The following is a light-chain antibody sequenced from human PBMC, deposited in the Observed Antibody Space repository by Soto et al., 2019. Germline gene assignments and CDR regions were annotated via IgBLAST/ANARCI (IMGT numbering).Light chain of an antibody. CDR1: SSNIGAGYD. V-gene: IGLV1-40*01. Sequence: QAVVTQPPSVSGAPGQRVTISFTGSSSNIGAGYDVHWYQQLPGTAPKLLIYGNSNRPSGVPDRFSGSKSGTSDSLAITGLQAEDEADYYCQSYDSSLRGSVFGTGTKLTVL. CDR2: GNS. CDR3: QSYDSSLRGSV. J-gene: IGLJ1*01.